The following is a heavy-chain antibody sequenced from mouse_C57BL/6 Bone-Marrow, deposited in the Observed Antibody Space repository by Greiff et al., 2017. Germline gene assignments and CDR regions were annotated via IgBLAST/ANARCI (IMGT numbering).Heavy chain of an antibody. D-gene: IGHD1-2*01. CDR1: GFTFSSYG. CDR2: ISSGGSYT. V-gene: IGHV5-6*01. Sequence: EVQLVESGGDLVKPGGSLKLSCAASGFTFSSYGMSWVRQTPDKRLEWVATISSGGSYTYYPDRVKGRFTISRDKAKNTLYLQMSSLKSEDTAMYYCARQRATTAYVDVWGTGTTVTVSS. CDR3: ARQRATTAYVDV. J-gene: IGHJ1*03.